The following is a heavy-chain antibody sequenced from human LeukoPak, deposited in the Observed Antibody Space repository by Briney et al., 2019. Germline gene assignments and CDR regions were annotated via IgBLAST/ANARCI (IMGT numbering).Heavy chain of an antibody. CDR3: AREFVYCSGGSCYSSYAFDI. CDR2: IYHSGST. D-gene: IGHD2-15*01. Sequence: PSETLSLTCAVSGGSISSGGYSWSWIRQPPGRGLEWIGYIYHSGSTYYNPSLKSRVTISVDRSKNQFSLKLSSVTAADTAVYYCAREFVYCSGGSCYSSYAFDIWGQGTMVTVSS. CDR1: GGSISSGGYS. V-gene: IGHV4-30-2*01. J-gene: IGHJ3*02.